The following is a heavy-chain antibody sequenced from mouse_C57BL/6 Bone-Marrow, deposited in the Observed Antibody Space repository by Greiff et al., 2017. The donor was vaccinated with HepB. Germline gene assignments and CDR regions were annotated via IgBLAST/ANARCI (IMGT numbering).Heavy chain of an antibody. V-gene: IGHV1-64*01. CDR2: IHPNSGST. D-gene: IGHD1-1*01. CDR3: ARPITTGVAWDV. CDR1: GYTFTSYW. J-gene: IGHJ1*03. Sequence: VQLQQPGAELVKPGASVKLSCKASGYTFTSYWMHWVKQRPGQGLEWIGMIHPNSGSTNSNEKFKSKATLTVDKSSSTAYMQLSSLTSEDSAVYYCARPITTGVAWDVWGTGTTVTVSS.